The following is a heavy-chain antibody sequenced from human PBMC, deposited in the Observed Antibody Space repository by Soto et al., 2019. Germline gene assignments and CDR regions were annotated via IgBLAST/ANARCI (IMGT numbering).Heavy chain of an antibody. CDR3: ARSSGGNFGIIIEGTNWFAP. D-gene: IGHD1-26*01. V-gene: IGHV1-69*10. CDR1: GGTFSSYA. Sequence: SVKVSCKASGGTFSSYAISWVRQAPGQGLEWMGVINPHGGSTAYAQKFKGRVTLTRDTSASTVYMEVSSLTSEDTAMYYCARSSGGNFGIIIEGTNWFAPWGQGTLVTVSS. CDR2: INPHGGST. J-gene: IGHJ5*02.